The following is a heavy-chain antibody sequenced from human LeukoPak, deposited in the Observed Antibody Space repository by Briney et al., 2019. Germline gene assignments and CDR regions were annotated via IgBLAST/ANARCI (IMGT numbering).Heavy chain of an antibody. CDR2: IKEDRTAD. CDR3: VRGGWELDY. V-gene: IGHV3-7*01. CDR1: GFAVRDFW. Sequence: GGSLRLSCAASGFAVRDFWMAWVRQAPGKGLEWVAHIKEDRTADYYVDSVKGRFTISKDDGKNSLHLQMNSLRVEDTAVYYCVRGGWELDYWGQGTLVTVSS. J-gene: IGHJ4*02. D-gene: IGHD4-23*01.